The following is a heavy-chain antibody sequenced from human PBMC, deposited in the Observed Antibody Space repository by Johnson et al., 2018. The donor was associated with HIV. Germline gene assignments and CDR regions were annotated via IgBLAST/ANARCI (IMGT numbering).Heavy chain of an antibody. J-gene: IGHJ3*02. V-gene: IGHV3-20*04. CDR2: IHWNAGNT. CDR1: GFTFDDYD. Sequence: VQLVESGGYVVRPGGSPRLSCAASGFTFDDYDMTWVRQAPGKGLEWVSGIHWNAGNTGYVDSVKGRFTISRDNAKNSLYLQMNSLRAEDTALYYCARRSGTWDAFDIWGQGTMVTVSS. CDR3: ARRSGTWDAFDI. D-gene: IGHD1-26*01.